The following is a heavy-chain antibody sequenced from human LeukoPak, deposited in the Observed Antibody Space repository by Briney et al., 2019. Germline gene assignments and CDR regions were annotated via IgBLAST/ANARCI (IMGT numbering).Heavy chain of an antibody. CDR3: ASTFPYCSDDDCAL. J-gene: IGHJ1*01. V-gene: IGHV3-21*01. D-gene: IGHD2-15*01. CDR1: GFSFSDFS. CDR2: ISGSRTYI. Sequence: GGSLRLSCAASGFSFSDFSMNWVRQAPGKGLEWVSSISGSRTYIDYADSVKGRFAISRDNPKNSLYLQMNSLRAEDTAVYYCASTFPYCSDDDCALGGQGTLVTVSS.